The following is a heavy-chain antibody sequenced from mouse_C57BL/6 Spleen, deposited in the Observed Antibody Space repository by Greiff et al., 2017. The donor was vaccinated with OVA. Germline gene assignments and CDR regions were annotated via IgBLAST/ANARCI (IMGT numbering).Heavy chain of an antibody. D-gene: IGHD1-1*01. J-gene: IGHJ2*01. Sequence: EVQLQQSGGGLVKPGGSLKLSCAASGFTFSDYGMHWVRQAPEKGLEWVAYISSGSSTIYYADTVKGRFTISRDNAKNTLFLQMTSLRSEDTAMYYCARDNYYGRAQDYWGQGTTLTVSS. CDR1: GFTFSDYG. V-gene: IGHV5-17*01. CDR2: ISSGSSTI. CDR3: ARDNYYGRAQDY.